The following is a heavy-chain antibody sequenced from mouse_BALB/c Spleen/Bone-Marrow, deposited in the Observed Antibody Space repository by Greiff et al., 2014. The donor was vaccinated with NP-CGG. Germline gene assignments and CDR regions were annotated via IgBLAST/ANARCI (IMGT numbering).Heavy chain of an antibody. V-gene: IGHV1-63*01. CDR1: GYAFTNYW. J-gene: IGHJ2*01. CDR3: ARRRSLDY. Sequence: VQLQQSGAELVRPGTSVKISCKASGYAFTNYWLGWVRQRPGHGLEWIGDIYPGSGNTYYNEKFKGKFTLTADKSSSTAYMQLSSLTSEDSAAYFCARRRSLDYWGQGTTLTVSS. CDR2: IYPGSGNT.